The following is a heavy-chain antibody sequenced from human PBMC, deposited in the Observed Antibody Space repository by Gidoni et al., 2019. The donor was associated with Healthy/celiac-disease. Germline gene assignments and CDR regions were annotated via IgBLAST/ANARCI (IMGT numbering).Heavy chain of an antibody. CDR1: GFTFSSYG. Sequence: QVQRVESGGGVVQPGRSLRLSCAASGFTFSSYGMHWVRQAPGKGLEWVAVILYDGSNKYYADSVKGRFTISRDNSKNTLYLQMNSLRAEDTAVYYCARGRIAAAHFWFDPWGQGTLVTVSS. D-gene: IGHD6-13*01. J-gene: IGHJ5*02. CDR2: ILYDGSNK. V-gene: IGHV3-33*01. CDR3: ARGRIAAAHFWFDP.